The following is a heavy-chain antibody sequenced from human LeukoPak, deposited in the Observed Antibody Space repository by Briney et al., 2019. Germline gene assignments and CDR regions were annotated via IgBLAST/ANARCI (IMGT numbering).Heavy chain of an antibody. V-gene: IGHV3-21*01. Sequence: GGSLRLSCAASGFTFSTYRMNWVRQAPGKGLEWVSFISGSGSYIYYADSVKGRFTISRDNAKNSLHLQMNSLRDEDTAVYYCARDRAAVTAHDAYDIWGQGTMVTVSS. CDR2: ISGSGSYI. CDR1: GFTFSTYR. D-gene: IGHD2-21*02. J-gene: IGHJ3*02. CDR3: ARDRAAVTAHDAYDI.